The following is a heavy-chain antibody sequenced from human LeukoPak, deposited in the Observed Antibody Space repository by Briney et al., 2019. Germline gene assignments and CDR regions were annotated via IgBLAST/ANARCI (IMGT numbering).Heavy chain of an antibody. CDR2: IKSKTDGGTT. V-gene: IGHV3-15*01. CDR3: TTDRGYRDWLLPYYFDY. D-gene: IGHD3/OR15-3a*01. J-gene: IGHJ4*02. Sequence: GGSLRLSCAASGFTFSNAWMSWVRQAPGKGLEWVGRIKSKTDGGTTDYAAPVKGRFTISRDDSTNTLYLQMNSLKTEDTAVYYCTTDRGYRDWLLPYYFDYWGQGTLVTVSS. CDR1: GFTFSNAW.